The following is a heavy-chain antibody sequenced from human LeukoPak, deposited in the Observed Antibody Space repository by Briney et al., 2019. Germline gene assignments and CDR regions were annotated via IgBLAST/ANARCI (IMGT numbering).Heavy chain of an antibody. D-gene: IGHD4-11*01. CDR1: GYTFTGYY. J-gene: IGHJ4*02. V-gene: IGHV1-46*01. CDR3: ARSFSNYGHFDY. Sequence: GASVKVSCKASGYTFTGYYMHWVRQAPGQGLDWMGIINANAGSTRYAQKFQGRLTMTRDSSTSTVYMELSRLRSDDTAVYYCARSFSNYGHFDYWGQGTLVTVSS. CDR2: INANAGST.